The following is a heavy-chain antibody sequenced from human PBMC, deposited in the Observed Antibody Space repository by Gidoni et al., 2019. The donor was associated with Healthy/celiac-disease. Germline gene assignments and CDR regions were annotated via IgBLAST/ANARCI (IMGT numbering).Heavy chain of an antibody. CDR1: GGTFSSYA. J-gene: IGHJ3*02. CDR2: IIPIFGTA. CDR3: ARDGRPHCSGGSCYLHDQHDAFDI. V-gene: IGHV1-69*01. D-gene: IGHD2-15*01. Sequence: QVQLVQSGAEVKKPGSSVKVPCKASGGTFSSYAISWVRQAPGQGLEWMGGIIPIFGTANYAQKFQGRVTITADESTSTAYMELSSLRSEDTAVYYCARDGRPHCSGGSCYLHDQHDAFDIWGQGTMVTVSS.